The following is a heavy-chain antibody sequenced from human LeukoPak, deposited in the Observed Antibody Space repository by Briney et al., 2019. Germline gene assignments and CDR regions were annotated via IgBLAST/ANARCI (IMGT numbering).Heavy chain of an antibody. V-gene: IGHV4-4*07. J-gene: IGHJ6*02. Sequence: SETLSLTCTVSGGSVSSYYWSWIRQPAGKGLEWIGRIYTSGSTNYNPSLKSRVTMSVDTSKNQFSLKLSSVTAADTAVYYCAATRGYCSSTSCYTAYGMDVWGQGTTVTVSS. CDR1: GGSVSSYY. CDR2: IYTSGST. D-gene: IGHD2-2*02. CDR3: AATRGYCSSTSCYTAYGMDV.